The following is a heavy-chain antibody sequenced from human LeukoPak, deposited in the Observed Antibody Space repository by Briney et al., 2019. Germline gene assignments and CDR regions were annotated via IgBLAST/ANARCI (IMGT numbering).Heavy chain of an antibody. Sequence: GGSLRLSCAASGFTFSSYAMSWVRQAPGKGLEWVSSVSGSGGSTYHADSVKGRFTISRDNSKNTLCLQMNSLRAEDTAVYYCAKQAGYNYGSTDYWGQGTLVTVSS. D-gene: IGHD5-18*01. CDR2: VSGSGGST. CDR1: GFTFSSYA. V-gene: IGHV3-23*01. CDR3: AKQAGYNYGSTDY. J-gene: IGHJ4*02.